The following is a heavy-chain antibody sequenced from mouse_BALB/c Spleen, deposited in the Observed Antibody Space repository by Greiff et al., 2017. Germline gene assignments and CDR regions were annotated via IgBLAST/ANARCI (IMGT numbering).Heavy chain of an antibody. Sequence: EVKLMESGPGLVKPSQSLSLTCTVTGYSITSDYAWNWIRQFPGNKLEWMGYISYSGSTSYNPSLKSRISITRDTSKNQFFLQLNSVTTEDTATYYCARDGNYEAWYFDVWGAGTTVTVSS. J-gene: IGHJ1*01. V-gene: IGHV3-2*02. CDR3: ARDGNYEAWYFDV. CDR1: GYSITSDYA. CDR2: ISYSGST. D-gene: IGHD2-1*01.